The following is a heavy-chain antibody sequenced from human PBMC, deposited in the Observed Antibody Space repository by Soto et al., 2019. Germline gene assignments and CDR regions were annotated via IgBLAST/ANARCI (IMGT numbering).Heavy chain of an antibody. D-gene: IGHD5-18*01. V-gene: IGHV4-61*01. J-gene: IGHJ4*02. CDR2: IYYSGST. CDR1: GGSVSSGSYY. Sequence: PSETLSLTCTVSGGSVSSGSYYWSWIRQPPGKGLEWIGYIYYSGSTNYNPSLKSRVTISVDTSKNQFSLKLSSVTAADTAVYYCARGRISYGLRKLDYWGQGTLVTVS. CDR3: ARGRISYGLRKLDY.